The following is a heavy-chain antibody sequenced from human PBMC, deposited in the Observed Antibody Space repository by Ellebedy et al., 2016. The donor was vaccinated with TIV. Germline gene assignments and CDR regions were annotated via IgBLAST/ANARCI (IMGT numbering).Heavy chain of an antibody. CDR3: ASLKGESVYYGLDV. J-gene: IGHJ6*02. CDR2: IYSSGTT. V-gene: IGHV4-59*01. CDR1: GDYISSYY. Sequence: SETLSLTXTVSGDYISSYYWSWIRQPPGKGLEWIGYIYSSGTTVYSPSLKSRVTISIETSKNQFSLRLNSVTAADAAVYYCASLKGESVYYGLDVWGQGTTVTVSS. D-gene: IGHD2/OR15-2a*01.